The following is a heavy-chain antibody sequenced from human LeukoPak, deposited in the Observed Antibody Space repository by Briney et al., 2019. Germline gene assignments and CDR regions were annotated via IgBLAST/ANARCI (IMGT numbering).Heavy chain of an antibody. D-gene: IGHD6-13*01. CDR3: ARDSSSWYHGGFYYYYYMDV. J-gene: IGHJ6*03. Sequence: SKTLSLTCTVSGGSISSYYWSWIRQPPGKGLEWIGYIYYSGSTNYNPSLKSRVTISVDTSKNQFSLKLSSVTAADTAVYYCARDSSSWYHGGFYYYYYMDVWGKGTTVTVSS. CDR2: IYYSGST. CDR1: GGSISSYY. V-gene: IGHV4-59*01.